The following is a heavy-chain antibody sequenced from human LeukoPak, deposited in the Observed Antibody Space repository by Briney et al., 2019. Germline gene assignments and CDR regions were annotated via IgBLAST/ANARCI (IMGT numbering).Heavy chain of an antibody. CDR3: ARVDYYDSSGPSGAFDI. V-gene: IGHV3-23*01. CDR2: ISGSGGST. J-gene: IGHJ3*02. D-gene: IGHD3-22*01. CDR1: GFTFSSYA. Sequence: TGGSLRLSCAASGFTFSSYAMSWVRQAPGKGLEWVSAISGSGGSTYYADSVKGRFTISRDNSKNTLYLQMNSLRAEDTAVYYCARVDYYDSSGPSGAFDIWGQGTMVTVSS.